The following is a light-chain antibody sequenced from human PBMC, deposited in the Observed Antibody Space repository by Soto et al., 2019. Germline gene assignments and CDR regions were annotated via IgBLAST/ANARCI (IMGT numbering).Light chain of an antibody. CDR2: DAS. Sequence: DIQMTQSPSTLSASVGDRVTITCRASQSISNWLAWYQQKPGKVPKLLIYDASSLQSGVSSRCSGSGSGTEFTLTISSLQPDDFATYYCQQYSNYFPWTFGQGTKVEIK. J-gene: IGKJ1*01. V-gene: IGKV1-5*01. CDR1: QSISNW. CDR3: QQYSNYFPWT.